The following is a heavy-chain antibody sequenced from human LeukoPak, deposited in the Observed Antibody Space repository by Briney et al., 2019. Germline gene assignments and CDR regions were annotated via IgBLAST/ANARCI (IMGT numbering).Heavy chain of an antibody. CDR1: GYTFTGYY. CDR2: ISAYNGNT. D-gene: IGHD6-19*01. V-gene: IGHV1-18*04. CDR3: ARERDVAVAGYNWFDP. J-gene: IGHJ5*02. Sequence: ASVKVSCKAPGYTFTGYYMHWVRQAPGQGLEWMGWISAYNGNTNYAQKLQGRVTMTTDTSTSTAYMELRSLRSDDTAVYYCARERDVAVAGYNWFDPWGQGTLVTVSS.